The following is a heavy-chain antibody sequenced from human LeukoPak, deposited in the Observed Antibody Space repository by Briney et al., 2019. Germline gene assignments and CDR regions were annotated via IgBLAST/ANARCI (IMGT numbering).Heavy chain of an antibody. Sequence: PSETLSLTCTVSGGSLSSYYWSWIRQPPGKGLEWIGYIYYSGSTNYNPSLKSRVTISVDTSKNQFSLKLSSVTAADTAVYYCARARYYYDSSGLPDYFDYWGQGTLVTVSS. V-gene: IGHV4-59*12. J-gene: IGHJ4*02. CDR2: IYYSGST. CDR3: ARARYYYDSSGLPDYFDY. CDR1: GGSLSSYY. D-gene: IGHD3-22*01.